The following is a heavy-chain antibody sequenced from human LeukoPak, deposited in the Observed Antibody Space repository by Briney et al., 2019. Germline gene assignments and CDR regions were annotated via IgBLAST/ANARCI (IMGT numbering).Heavy chain of an antibody. J-gene: IGHJ3*02. V-gene: IGHV4-4*07. CDR3: AREVGLKTFDI. Sequence: PSETLSLTCTVSGGSISTYYWSWVRQPAGKGLEWIGRIHTSGSVDYNPSLKSRVTMSVDTSKNQFSLKLSSVTAADTAVYYCAREVGLKTFDIWGQGTMVTVSS. CDR2: IHTSGSV. CDR1: GGSISTYY.